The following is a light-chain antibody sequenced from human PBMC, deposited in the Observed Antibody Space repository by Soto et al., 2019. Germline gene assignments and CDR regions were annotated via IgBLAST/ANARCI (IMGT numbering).Light chain of an antibody. CDR3: QQSCSTPYT. Sequence: DIQMTQSPSSLSASVGDRVTITCRASQTINKNLNWYQQKPGQAPNLLIYSASDFQSGVPSRFSGSGSGTESTLTSSGLQPEDFATYYCQQSCSTPYTFGQGTELEI. J-gene: IGKJ2*01. CDR2: SAS. V-gene: IGKV1-39*01. CDR1: QTINKN.